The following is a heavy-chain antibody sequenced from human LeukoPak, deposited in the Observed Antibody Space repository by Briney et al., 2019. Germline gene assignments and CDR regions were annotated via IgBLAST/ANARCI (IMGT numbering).Heavy chain of an antibody. D-gene: IGHD5-24*01. Sequence: GGSLRLSCAASGFTFSSYAMSWVRQAPGKGLEWVSAISGSGGSTCYADSVKGRFTISKDNSKNTLYLQMNSLRAEDTAVYYCAKDLEMATINLYFDYWGQGTLVTVSS. CDR3: AKDLEMATINLYFDY. V-gene: IGHV3-23*01. J-gene: IGHJ4*02. CDR1: GFTFSSYA. CDR2: ISGSGGST.